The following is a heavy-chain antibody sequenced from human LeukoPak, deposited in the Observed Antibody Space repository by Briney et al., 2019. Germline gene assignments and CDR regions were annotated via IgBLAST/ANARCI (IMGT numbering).Heavy chain of an antibody. Sequence: SETLSLTCTVSGGSMSGYFWSWIRQPPGKGLEWIGYIYYSGSTNYNPSLKSRVTIPVDTSKNQFSLKLSSVTAADTAVYYCARSITSSWYGDFQHWGQGTLVTVSS. CDR3: ARSITSSWYGDFQH. J-gene: IGHJ1*01. CDR2: IYYSGST. V-gene: IGHV4-59*01. CDR1: GGSMSGYF. D-gene: IGHD6-13*01.